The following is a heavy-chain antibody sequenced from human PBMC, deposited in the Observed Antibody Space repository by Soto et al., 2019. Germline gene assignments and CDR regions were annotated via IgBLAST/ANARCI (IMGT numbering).Heavy chain of an antibody. CDR3: AYSPGWYRHDL. CDR2: MLHSGTT. Sequence: QVQLQESGPGLVKPSGTLSLTCAVSGDSISSPKWWTWVRQPPGKGLEWIGDMLHSGTTNYNPSLQSRVPISVDKSKNQFSLTLYSVTAADTAVYYCAYSPGWYRHDLWGPGTLVIVSS. D-gene: IGHD6-19*01. J-gene: IGHJ3*01. V-gene: IGHV4-4*02. CDR1: GDSISSPKW.